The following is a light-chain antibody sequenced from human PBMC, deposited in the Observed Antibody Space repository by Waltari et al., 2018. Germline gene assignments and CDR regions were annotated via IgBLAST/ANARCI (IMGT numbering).Light chain of an antibody. CDR2: KVS. CDR1: SLVHSYGNTD. V-gene: IGKV2-30*02. J-gene: IGKJ4*01. Sequence: SLVHSYGNTDLKWFHQRPGQSPRSLNYKVSNRDSGVRDRFSGRGSGTDFTLKVSRVGAEDVGVYYCMQATHWPALTFGRGSKGEIK. CDR3: MQATHWPALT.